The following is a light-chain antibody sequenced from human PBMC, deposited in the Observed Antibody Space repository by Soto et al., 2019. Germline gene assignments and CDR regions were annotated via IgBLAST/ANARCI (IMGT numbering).Light chain of an antibody. CDR1: QSVSSY. CDR2: DAS. V-gene: IGKV3-11*01. Sequence: DILLTQSPATLSLSLGDRATISCRASQSVSSYLAWYQQKPGQAPKLLIYDASSMETGVPSRFSGSGSGTEFTLTISSLQPEDFAAYYCQQYNTCPRTFGQGTKVDIK. CDR3: QQYNTCPRT. J-gene: IGKJ1*01.